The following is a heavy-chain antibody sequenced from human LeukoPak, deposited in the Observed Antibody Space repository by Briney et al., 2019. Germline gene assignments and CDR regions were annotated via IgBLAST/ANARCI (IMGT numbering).Heavy chain of an antibody. V-gene: IGHV4-39*07. J-gene: IGHJ4*02. CDR2: IYYSGTA. Sequence: PSETLSLTCTVSGGSISSSSYYWGWIRQPPGKGLEWIGSIYYSGTAYYNPSLKSRLTISLDTSKNQFSLKLSSVTAADTAVYYCARDLGGYGNYSDWGRGTLVTVSS. CDR1: GGSISSSSYY. CDR3: ARDLGGYGNYSD. D-gene: IGHD4-11*01.